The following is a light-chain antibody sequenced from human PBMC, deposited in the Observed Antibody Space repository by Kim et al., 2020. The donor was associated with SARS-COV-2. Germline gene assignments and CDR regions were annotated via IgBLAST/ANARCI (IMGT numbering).Light chain of an antibody. J-gene: IGKJ1*01. Sequence: ASVGDIVSITCRASHGIINLLSWYQHKPEKAPVSLIYAASALQSGVSSKFIGTVSGTDFTLTISSLQPEDFAIYNCQQYNSYPCTFGQGTQVDIK. CDR2: AAS. CDR3: QQYNSYPCT. CDR1: HGIINL. V-gene: IGKV1-16*02.